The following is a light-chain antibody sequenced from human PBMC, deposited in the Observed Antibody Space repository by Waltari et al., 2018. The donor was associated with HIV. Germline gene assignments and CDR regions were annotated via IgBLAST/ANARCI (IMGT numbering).Light chain of an antibody. V-gene: IGKV1-39*01. CDR2: AAS. Sequence: DIQMTQSPSSLSASVGDRVSITCRASQIISIYLNWYQQKPGKAPSLLIYAASTLHGGVPSNFSGSGSGTDFTLSISNLQPEDFATYYCQQTYGAPYTFGQGTKLDIK. CDR3: QQTYGAPYT. J-gene: IGKJ2*01. CDR1: QIISIY.